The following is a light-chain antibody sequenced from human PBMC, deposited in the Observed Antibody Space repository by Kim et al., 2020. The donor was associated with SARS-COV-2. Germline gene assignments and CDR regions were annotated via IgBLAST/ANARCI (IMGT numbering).Light chain of an antibody. CDR3: NSRDSNDNVV. CDR1: SLRSYY. J-gene: IGLJ2*01. V-gene: IGLV3-19*01. Sequence: VALGKTVRLTCQGYSLRSYYSPWYQPKPGQAPILVIYGKNNRPSGIPDRFSGSSSGNTASLTITGTQAGDEADYYCNSRDSNDNVVFGGGTQLTVL. CDR2: GKN.